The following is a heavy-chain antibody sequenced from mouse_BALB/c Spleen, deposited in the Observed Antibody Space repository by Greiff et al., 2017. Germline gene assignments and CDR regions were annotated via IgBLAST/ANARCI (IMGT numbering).Heavy chain of an antibody. CDR1: GYTFTSYW. CDR2: IYPGDGDT. V-gene: IGHV1-87*01. D-gene: IGHD2-2*01. Sequence: QVHVKQSGAELARPGASVKLSCKASGYTFTSYWMQWVKQRPGQGLEWIGAIYPGDGDTRYTQKFKGKATLTADKSSSTAYMQLSSLASEDSAVYYCARCGYDEGVAYWGQGTLVTVSA. CDR3: ARCGYDEGVAY. J-gene: IGHJ3*01.